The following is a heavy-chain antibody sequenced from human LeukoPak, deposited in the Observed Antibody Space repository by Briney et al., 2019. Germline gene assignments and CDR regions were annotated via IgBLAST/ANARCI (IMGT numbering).Heavy chain of an antibody. D-gene: IGHD3-3*01. V-gene: IGHV3-23*01. CDR2: ISGSGGST. CDR1: GFTFSSYG. J-gene: IGHJ4*02. Sequence: GGSLRLSCAASGFTFSSYGMSWVRQAPGKGLEWVSAISGSGGSTYYADSVKGRFNISRDNSKNTLYLQMNSLRPEDTAVYYCAKDYTIFGIVIHLFDYWGQGTLVTVSS. CDR3: AKDYTIFGIVIHLFDY.